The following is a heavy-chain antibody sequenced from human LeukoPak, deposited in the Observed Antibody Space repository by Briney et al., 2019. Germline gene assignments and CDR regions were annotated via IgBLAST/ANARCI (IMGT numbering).Heavy chain of an antibody. CDR2: ISYDGTNK. Sequence: PGRSLRLSCVASGFTFNNYDMHWVRQAPGKGLEWVAVISYDGTNKYYADSVKGRFTISRDNSKNTLHLQMNSLRAEDTAVYYCAKDDRGNEAPFDYWGQGALVTVSS. J-gene: IGHJ4*02. V-gene: IGHV3-30*18. CDR3: AKDDRGNEAPFDY. CDR1: GFTFNNYD.